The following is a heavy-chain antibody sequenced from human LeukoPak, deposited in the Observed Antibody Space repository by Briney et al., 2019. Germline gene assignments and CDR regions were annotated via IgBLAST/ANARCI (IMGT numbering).Heavy chain of an antibody. CDR1: GFTFSSYS. V-gene: IGHV3-21*01. Sequence: GGSLRLSCAASGFTFSSYSMNWVRQAPGKGLEWVSSISSSGSYIYYADSVKGRFTISRDNAKNSLYLQMNSLRAEDTAVYYCARDLYGGVAGPDYWGQGTLVTVSS. CDR3: ARDLYGGVAGPDY. CDR2: ISSSGSYI. J-gene: IGHJ4*02. D-gene: IGHD3-16*01.